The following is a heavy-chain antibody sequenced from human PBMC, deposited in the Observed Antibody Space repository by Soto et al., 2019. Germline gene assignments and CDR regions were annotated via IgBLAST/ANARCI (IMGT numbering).Heavy chain of an antibody. CDR2: INHSGST. J-gene: IGHJ4*02. Sequence: QVQLQQWGAGLMKPSETLSLTCAVYVGSFSGYYWSWIRRPPGKGLAWIGEINHSGSTNYNPSLKRRVTISVETSKTKYSQKLSSVTAADKAVYYCERGRLVVVPAAMEGGYDYGGQGTLVTVSS. V-gene: IGHV4-34*01. D-gene: IGHD2-2*01. CDR3: ERGRLVVVPAAMEGGYDY. CDR1: VGSFSGYY.